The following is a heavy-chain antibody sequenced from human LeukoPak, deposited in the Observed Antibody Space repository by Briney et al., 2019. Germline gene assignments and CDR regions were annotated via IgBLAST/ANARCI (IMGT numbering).Heavy chain of an antibody. D-gene: IGHD1-26*01. CDR3: ARDNMGPFDY. V-gene: IGHV3-30*01. J-gene: IGHJ4*02. Sequence: GRSLRLSCAASGFTFSSYAMHWVRQAPGKGLEWVAVISYDGSNKYYADSVKGRFTISRDNSKNTLYLQMNSLRAEDTAVYYCARDNMGPFDYWGQGTLVTVSS. CDR1: GFTFSSYA. CDR2: ISYDGSNK.